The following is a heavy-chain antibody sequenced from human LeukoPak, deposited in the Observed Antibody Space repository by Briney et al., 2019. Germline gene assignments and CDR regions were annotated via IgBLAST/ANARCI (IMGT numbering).Heavy chain of an antibody. CDR1: GGTFSSYA. CDR3: ARGGRYGDYLDAFDI. D-gene: IGHD4-17*01. J-gene: IGHJ3*02. Sequence: SVKVSCKASGGTFSSYAISWVRQAPGQGLEWMGGIIPIFGTANYAQKFQGRVTITADESTSTAYMELSSLRSEDTAVYYCARGGRYGDYLDAFDIWGQGTMVTVSS. CDR2: IIPIFGTA. V-gene: IGHV1-69*13.